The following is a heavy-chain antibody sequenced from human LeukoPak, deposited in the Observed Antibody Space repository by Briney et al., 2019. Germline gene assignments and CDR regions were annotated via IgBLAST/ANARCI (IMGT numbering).Heavy chain of an antibody. J-gene: IGHJ4*02. CDR2: IYYSGST. V-gene: IGHV4-39*01. CDR1: GGSISSSSYY. CDR3: ARRRSVAAAGKAIDY. Sequence: SETLSLTCTVSGGSISSSSYYWGWIRQPPGKGLEWIGSIYYSGSTYYNPSLKSRVTISVDTSKNQFSLKLSSVTAADTAVYYCARRRSVAAAGKAIDYWGQGTLVTVSS. D-gene: IGHD6-13*01.